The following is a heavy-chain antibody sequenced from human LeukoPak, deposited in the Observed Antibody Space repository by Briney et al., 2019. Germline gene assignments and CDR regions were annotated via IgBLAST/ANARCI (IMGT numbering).Heavy chain of an antibody. Sequence: SETLSLTCTVSGYSISSGFYWGWIRQPPGKGLECIGSIYHSGSTNYNPSLKSRVTISVDTSKNQFSLKLSSVTAADTAVYFCARGPYSYDSSGAFDIWGQGTMVTVSS. CDR3: ARGPYSYDSSGAFDI. D-gene: IGHD3-22*01. J-gene: IGHJ3*02. CDR2: IYHSGST. V-gene: IGHV4-38-2*02. CDR1: GYSISSGFY.